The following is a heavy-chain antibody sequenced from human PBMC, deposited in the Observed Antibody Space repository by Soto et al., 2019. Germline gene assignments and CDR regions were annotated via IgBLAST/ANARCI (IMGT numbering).Heavy chain of an antibody. CDR3: ARSVFP. V-gene: IGHV4-31*03. J-gene: IGHJ5*02. CDR1: GGSISSGGYY. Sequence: QVQLQESGPGLVKPSQTLSLTCTVSGGSISSGGYYWSWIRQHPGKGLEWIGYIYYSGNTYYIPSPRSRVTISVYTSKTQCSLTLTSVAAADPAVYYCARSVFPWGQVPLVTVSS. CDR2: IYYSGNT.